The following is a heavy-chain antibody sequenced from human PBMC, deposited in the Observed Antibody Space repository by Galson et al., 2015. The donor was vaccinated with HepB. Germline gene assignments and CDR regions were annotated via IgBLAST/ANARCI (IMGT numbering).Heavy chain of an antibody. D-gene: IGHD3-22*01. CDR1: GFTFSSYG. V-gene: IGHV3-33*01. J-gene: IGHJ6*03. CDR3: AREGVTMIVVASDYYMDV. CDR2: IWYDGSNK. Sequence: SLRLSCAASGFTFSSYGMHWVRQAPGKGLEWVAVIWYDGSNKYYADSVKGRFTISRDNSKNTLYLQMNSLRAEDTAVYYCAREGVTMIVVASDYYMDVWGKGTTVTVSS.